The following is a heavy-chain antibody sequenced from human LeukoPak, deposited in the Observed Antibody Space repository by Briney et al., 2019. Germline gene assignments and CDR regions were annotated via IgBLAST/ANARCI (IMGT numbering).Heavy chain of an antibody. J-gene: IGHJ3*02. Sequence: ASVKVSCKASGYTFTSYDINWVRQATGQGLEWMGRMNPNSGNTGYAQKFQGRVTITRNTSISTAYMELSSLRSEDTAVYYCARAIVSYYDFWSGQKGSRAFDIWGQGTMVTVSS. V-gene: IGHV1-8*03. D-gene: IGHD3-3*01. CDR1: GYTFTSYD. CDR3: ARAIVSYYDFWSGQKGSRAFDI. CDR2: MNPNSGNT.